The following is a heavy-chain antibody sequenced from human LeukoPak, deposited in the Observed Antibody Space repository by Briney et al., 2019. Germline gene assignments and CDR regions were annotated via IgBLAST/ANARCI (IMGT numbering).Heavy chain of an antibody. J-gene: IGHJ3*02. CDR2: LYTGGKT. D-gene: IGHD2-2*01. V-gene: IGHV3-53*01. CDR3: ARDSTFDI. CDR1: GFTISSYH. Sequence: PGGSLRLSCAASGFTISSYHMSWVRQAPGKGLEWVSVLYTGGKTSYAGAVRGRFTVSRDNSKNTLSLEMNSLRAEDTAVYHCARDSTFDIWGQGTVVTVSS.